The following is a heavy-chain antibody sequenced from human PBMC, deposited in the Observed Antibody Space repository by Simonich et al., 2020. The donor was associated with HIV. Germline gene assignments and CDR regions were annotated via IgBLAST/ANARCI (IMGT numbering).Heavy chain of an antibody. CDR2: INHRECT. CDR1: GGSFSGYY. D-gene: IGHD6-13*01. J-gene: IGHJ1*01. Sequence: QVQLQQWGAGLLKPSETLSLTCAVYGGSFSGYYWSWIRQPPGKGLEWIVEINHRECTNYNPSLKSRVTIAVDTSKNQFSLKLSSVTAADTAVYYCARLTAGGLGEYFQHWGQGTLVTVSS. CDR3: ARLTAGGLGEYFQH. V-gene: IGHV4-34*01.